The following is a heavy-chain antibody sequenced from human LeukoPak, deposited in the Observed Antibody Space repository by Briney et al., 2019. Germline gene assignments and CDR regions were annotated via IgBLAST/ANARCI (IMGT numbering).Heavy chain of an antibody. D-gene: IGHD6-25*01. CDR1: GFTFSSYS. CDR2: IGSRSTSI. Sequence: KPGGSLRLSCAASGFTFSSYSMNWVRQAPGKGLEWVSSIGSRSTSIYYADSVKGRFTISRDNAKNSLYLQMNSLRAEDTAVYYCARESSESFDIWGQGTMVTVSS. J-gene: IGHJ3*02. V-gene: IGHV3-21*01. CDR3: ARESSESFDI.